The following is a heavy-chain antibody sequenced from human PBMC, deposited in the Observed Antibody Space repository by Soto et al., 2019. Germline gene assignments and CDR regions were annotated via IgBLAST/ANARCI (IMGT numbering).Heavy chain of an antibody. J-gene: IGHJ4*02. Sequence: SETLSLTCAVSGYSISSGYYWGWIRQPPGKGLEWIGSIYHSGSTYYNPSLKSRVTISVDTSKNQFSLKLSSVTAADTAVYYCARVEMTTVTTIFDYWGQGTLVTV. CDR1: GYSISSGYY. CDR2: IYHSGST. D-gene: IGHD4-17*01. CDR3: ARVEMTTVTTIFDY. V-gene: IGHV4-38-2*01.